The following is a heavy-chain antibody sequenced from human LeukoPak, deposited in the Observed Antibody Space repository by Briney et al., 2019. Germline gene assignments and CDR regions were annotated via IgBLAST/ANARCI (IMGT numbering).Heavy chain of an antibody. D-gene: IGHD5-18*01. CDR2: ISGSGVGT. V-gene: IGHV3-23*01. CDR1: GFTFSSYG. Sequence: PGGSLGLSCAASGFTFSSYGMSWLRQAPGKGLEWVSAISGSGVGTYYADSVKGRFTISRDNSKNTLYLQMNSLRAEDTAVYYRANRVYSYADPFDYWGQGTLVTVSS. CDR3: ANRVYSYADPFDY. J-gene: IGHJ4*02.